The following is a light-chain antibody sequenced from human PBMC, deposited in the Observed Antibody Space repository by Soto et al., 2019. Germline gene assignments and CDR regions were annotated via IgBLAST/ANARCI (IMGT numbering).Light chain of an antibody. V-gene: IGKV3-11*01. J-gene: IGKJ5*01. Sequence: IVLTQSPATLSLWPGETAILSCRASQTVSSYLSWYQHKPGQAPRLLNYDASKRAPGIPARFSGSGSGTDFTLNISSLEPEDSAVYYCQQRSTSITVGQGTRLEIE. CDR3: QQRSTSIT. CDR2: DAS. CDR1: QTVSSY.